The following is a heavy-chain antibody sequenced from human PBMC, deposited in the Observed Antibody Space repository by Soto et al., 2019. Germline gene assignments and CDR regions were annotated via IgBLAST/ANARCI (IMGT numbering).Heavy chain of an antibody. D-gene: IGHD3-9*01. CDR3: ARDHRFDGFFDY. Sequence: QVQLQESGPGLVKPSQTLSLTCTVSGGSISSGGYYWSWIRQHPGKGLEWIGYIYYSGSTYYNPSLKCRVTISVDTSKNQFSLKLSSVTAADTAVYYCARDHRFDGFFDYWGQGTLVTVSS. CDR2: IYYSGST. J-gene: IGHJ4*02. V-gene: IGHV4-31*03. CDR1: GGSISSGGYY.